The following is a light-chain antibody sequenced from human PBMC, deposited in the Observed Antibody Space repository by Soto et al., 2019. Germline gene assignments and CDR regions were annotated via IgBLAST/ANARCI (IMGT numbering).Light chain of an antibody. CDR2: GAS. CDR1: QSVGTNY. V-gene: IGKV3-20*01. Sequence: EIVLTQSPGTLSLSQGEGATLSCRASQSVGTNYLAWYQQKPGQAPRLLIFGASSRATGIPDRFSGSGSGTDFTLTISRLEPEDFAVYYCQQLATSPLTFGGVTKVDIQ. J-gene: IGKJ4*01. CDR3: QQLATSPLT.